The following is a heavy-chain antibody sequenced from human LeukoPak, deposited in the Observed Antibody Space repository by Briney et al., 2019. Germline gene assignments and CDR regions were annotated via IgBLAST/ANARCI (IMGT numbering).Heavy chain of an antibody. D-gene: IGHD5-18*01. CDR1: GFTFSSYW. V-gene: IGHV3-74*01. CDR3: GSDTVLGY. CDR2: INGDGSTT. Sequence: GGSLRLSCAASGFTFSSYWMHWVRQAPGKGLVWFSRINGDGSTTFYADSVKGRFTISRDNAKNTVYLQMNSLRVEDTAVYYCGSDTVLGYWGQGTLVTASS. J-gene: IGHJ4*02.